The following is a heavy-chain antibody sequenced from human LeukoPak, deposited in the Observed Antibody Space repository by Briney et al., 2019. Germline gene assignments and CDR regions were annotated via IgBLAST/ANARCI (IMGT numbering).Heavy chain of an antibody. D-gene: IGHD2-2*01. V-gene: IGHV1-69*13. CDR1: GGTFSSYA. CDR2: IIPIFGTA. J-gene: IGHJ6*04. Sequence: SVKVSCKASGGTFSSYAISWVRQAPGQGLEWMGGIIPIFGTANYAQKFQGRVTITADESTSTAYMELSSLRSEDTAVYYCARARCSSTSCYSQYCGMDVWGKGTTVTVSS. CDR3: ARARCSSTSCYSQYCGMDV.